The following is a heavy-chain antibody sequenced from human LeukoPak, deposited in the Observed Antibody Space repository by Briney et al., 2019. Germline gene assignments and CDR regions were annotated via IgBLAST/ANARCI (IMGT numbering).Heavy chain of an antibody. V-gene: IGHV4-34*01. Sequence: SETLSLTCAVNGGSFSGHYWTWIRQPPGKGLEWIGQINDSGTTNNNPSLKNRVTISVDTSKNQFSLKLSSVTAADTAVYYCAGGKYDRSGTACAPPFDYWGQGTLVTVSS. CDR2: INDSGTT. D-gene: IGHD3-22*01. J-gene: IGHJ4*02. CDR3: AGGKYDRSGTACAPPFDY. CDR1: GGSFSGHY.